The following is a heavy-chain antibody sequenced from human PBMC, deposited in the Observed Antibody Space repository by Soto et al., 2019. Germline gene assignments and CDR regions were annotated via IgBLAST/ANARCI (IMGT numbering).Heavy chain of an antibody. J-gene: IGHJ4*02. CDR1: GFTFSDHY. CDR2: ISGSSSDT. Sequence: QVQLVESGGGQVKPGGSLRLSCAASGFTFSDHYMNWIRQSPGKGLEWVSYISGSSSDTNYADSVKGRFTISRDNAKNSLYLEMNSLRDEDTAVYYCARLARLADYWGQGTLVTVSS. V-gene: IGHV3-11*05. CDR3: ARLARLADY. D-gene: IGHD5-12*01.